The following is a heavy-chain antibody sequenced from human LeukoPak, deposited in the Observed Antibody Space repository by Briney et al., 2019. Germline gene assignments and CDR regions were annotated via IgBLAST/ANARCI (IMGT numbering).Heavy chain of an antibody. CDR2: ISYDGNNR. CDR3: ARDFDSSGPNAFDI. CDR1: RFTFSSYG. V-gene: IGHV3-30*03. J-gene: IGHJ3*02. Sequence: PGGSLRLSCAASRFTFSSYGMHWVRQAPGKGLEWVAVISYDGNNRYYADSVKGRFTISRYNSKNTLYLQMNSLRAEDTAVYYCARDFDSSGPNAFDIWGQGTMVTVSS. D-gene: IGHD3-22*01.